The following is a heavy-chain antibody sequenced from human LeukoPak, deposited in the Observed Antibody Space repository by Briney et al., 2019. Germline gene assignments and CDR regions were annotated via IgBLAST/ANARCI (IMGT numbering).Heavy chain of an antibody. CDR3: ARGARFGELFTLDY. CDR2: IYSGGST. J-gene: IGHJ4*02. Sequence: PGGSLRLSCAASGFTVSSNYMSWVRQAPGKGLEWVSVIYSGGSTYYADSVKGRFTISRHNSKNTLYLQMNSLRAEDTAVYYCARGARFGELFTLDYWGQGTLVTVSS. D-gene: IGHD3-10*01. V-gene: IGHV3-53*04. CDR1: GFTVSSNY.